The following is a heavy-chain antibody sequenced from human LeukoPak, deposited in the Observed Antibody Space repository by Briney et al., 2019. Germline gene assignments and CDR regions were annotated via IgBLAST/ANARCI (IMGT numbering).Heavy chain of an antibody. CDR2: ISAYNGNT. CDR3: ARSGSVVVPAALDY. CDR1: GYTFTGYY. J-gene: IGHJ4*02. Sequence: GASVKVSCKASGYTFTGYYMHWVRQAPGQGLEWMGWISAYNGNTNYAQKLQGRVTMTTDTSTSTAYIELRSLRSDDTAVYYCARSGSVVVPAALDYWGQGTLVTVSS. V-gene: IGHV1-18*04. D-gene: IGHD2-2*01.